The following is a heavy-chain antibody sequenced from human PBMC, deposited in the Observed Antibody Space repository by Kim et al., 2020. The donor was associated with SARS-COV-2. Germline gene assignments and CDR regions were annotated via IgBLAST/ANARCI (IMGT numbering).Heavy chain of an antibody. CDR2: IYHSGST. CDR3: AREYREITMIVVVTSNWFDP. Sequence: SETLSLTCTVSGYSISSGYYWGWIRQPPGKGLEWIGSIYHSGSTYYNPSLKSRVTISVDTSKNQFSLKLSSVTAADTAVYYCAREYREITMIVVVTSNWFDPWGQGTLVTVSS. J-gene: IGHJ5*02. V-gene: IGHV4-38-2*02. D-gene: IGHD3-22*01. CDR1: GYSISSGYY.